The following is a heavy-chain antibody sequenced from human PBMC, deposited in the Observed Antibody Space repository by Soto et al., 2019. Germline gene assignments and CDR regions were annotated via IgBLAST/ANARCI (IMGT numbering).Heavy chain of an antibody. Sequence: QVQLQESGPGLVKPSGTLSLTCAVSGGAISSSNWWSWVRQPPGKGLDWIGEIYHSGSTNYHPSLKRRVTISVDTPNNQSSLKLSSVPAADTAVYYCARGNVGIAAAGINYFDYWGQGTLVTAYS. CDR3: ARGNVGIAAAGINYFDY. CDR2: IYHSGST. CDR1: GGAISSSNW. D-gene: IGHD6-13*01. J-gene: IGHJ4*02. V-gene: IGHV4-4*02.